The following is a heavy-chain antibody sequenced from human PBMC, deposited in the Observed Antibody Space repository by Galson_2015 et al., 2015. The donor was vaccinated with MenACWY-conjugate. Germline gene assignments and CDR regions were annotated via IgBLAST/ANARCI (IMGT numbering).Heavy chain of an antibody. D-gene: IGHD3-22*01. CDR1: GFTFSSYA. CDR2: ISYDGSNK. J-gene: IGHJ4*02. Sequence: LRLSCAASGFTFSSYAMHWVRQAPGKGLEWVAVISYDGSNKYYADSVKGRFTISRDNSKNTLYLQMNSLRAEDTAVYYCARVYYDSSGYPDYWGQGTLVTVSS. V-gene: IGHV3-30*04. CDR3: ARVYYDSSGYPDY.